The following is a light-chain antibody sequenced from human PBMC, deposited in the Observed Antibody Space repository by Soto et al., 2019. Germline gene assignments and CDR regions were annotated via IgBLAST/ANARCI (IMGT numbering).Light chain of an antibody. J-gene: IGLJ2*01. Sequence: QSALTQPPSVSGSPGQSVTISCTGTSTDFVSYNRVSWYQQPPGTAPKLIIYEASNRPSGVPDRFSGSKSGTSASLAISGLQSEDEADYYCAAWDDSLNGRLFGGGTKLTVL. V-gene: IGLV2-18*01. CDR1: STDFVSYNR. CDR2: EAS. CDR3: AAWDDSLNGRL.